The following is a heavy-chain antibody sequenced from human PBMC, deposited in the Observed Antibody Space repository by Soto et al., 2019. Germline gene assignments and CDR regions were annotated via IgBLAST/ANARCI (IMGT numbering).Heavy chain of an antibody. Sequence: GESLKVSCSASGYTFTTYYITWARQLPGKGLEWVGRIDPSDSYTTYNPSFQGHVTISADKSIRTAYLQWSSLEASDSAMYYCARGDTAVVSKGVAVWGQGDQVSV. CDR3: ARGDTAVVSKGVAV. J-gene: IGHJ1*01. CDR1: GYTFTTYY. D-gene: IGHD5-18*01. CDR2: IDPSDSYT. V-gene: IGHV5-10-1*01.